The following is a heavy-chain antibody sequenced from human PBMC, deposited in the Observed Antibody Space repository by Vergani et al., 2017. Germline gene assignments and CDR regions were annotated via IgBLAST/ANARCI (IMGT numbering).Heavy chain of an antibody. CDR1: GFTFSSYS. V-gene: IGHV3-21*01. D-gene: IGHD3-3*01. CDR2: ISSSSSYI. Sequence: EVQLVESGGGLVKPGGSLRLSCAASGFTFSSYSMNWVRQAPGKGLEWVSSISSSSSYIYYADSVKGRFTISRDNAKNSLYLQMNSLRAEDTAVYYCARVCDYDFWSSYYLYYYYYMDVWGKGTTVTVSS. CDR3: ARVCDYDFWSSYYLYYYYYMDV. J-gene: IGHJ6*03.